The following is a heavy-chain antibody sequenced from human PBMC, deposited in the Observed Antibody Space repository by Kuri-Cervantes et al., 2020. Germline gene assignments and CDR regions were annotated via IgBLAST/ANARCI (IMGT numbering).Heavy chain of an antibody. Sequence: SVKVSCKASGGTLGSFAISWVRQAPGQGLEWMGEVIPLLGTADYAQTFQDRITITTDEVTSTAYMELSSLRSEDTAVYYCARGYGDFPFDYWGQGTLVTVSS. V-gene: IGHV1-69*05. CDR1: GGTLGSFA. J-gene: IGHJ4*02. CDR3: ARGYGDFPFDY. D-gene: IGHD4-17*01. CDR2: VIPLLGTA.